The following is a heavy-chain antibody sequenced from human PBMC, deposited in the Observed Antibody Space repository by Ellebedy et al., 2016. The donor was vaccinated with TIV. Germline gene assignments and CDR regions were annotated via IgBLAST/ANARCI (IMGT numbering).Heavy chain of an antibody. CDR2: INHSGST. CDR1: GGSFSGYY. Sequence: GSLRLXXTVYGGSFSGYYWSWIRQPPGKGLEWIGEINHSGSTNYNPSLKSRVTISVDTSKNQFSLKLSSVTAADTAVYYCARGPTGSYAFNWFDPWGQGTLVTVSS. D-gene: IGHD3-16*01. V-gene: IGHV4-34*01. CDR3: ARGPTGSYAFNWFDP. J-gene: IGHJ5*02.